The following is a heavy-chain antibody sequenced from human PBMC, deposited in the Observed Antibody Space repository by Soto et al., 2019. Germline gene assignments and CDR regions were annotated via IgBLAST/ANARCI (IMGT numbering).Heavy chain of an antibody. Sequence: SVKVSCKASGGTFSSYAISWVRQAPGQGLEWMGGIIPIFGTANYAQKFQGRVTITADESTSTAYMELSSLRSEDTAVYYCASNARYYYGMDVWGQGTTVTVSS. V-gene: IGHV1-69*13. CDR3: ASNARYYYGMDV. CDR1: GGTFSSYA. J-gene: IGHJ6*02. D-gene: IGHD2-2*01. CDR2: IIPIFGTA.